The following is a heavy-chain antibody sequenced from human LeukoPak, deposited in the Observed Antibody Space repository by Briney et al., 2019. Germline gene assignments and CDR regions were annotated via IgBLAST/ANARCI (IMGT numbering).Heavy chain of an antibody. CDR1: GGSISSYY. D-gene: IGHD3-10*01. J-gene: IGHJ4*02. CDR3: ARQWYYGSGSHFDY. CDR2: IYYSGST. V-gene: IGHV4-59*08. Sequence: SETLSLTCTVSGGSISSYYWSWIRQPPGKGLEWIGYIYYSGSTNYNPSLKSRVTISVDTSKNQFSLNLSSVTAADTAVYYCARQWYYGSGSHFDYWGQGTLVTVSS.